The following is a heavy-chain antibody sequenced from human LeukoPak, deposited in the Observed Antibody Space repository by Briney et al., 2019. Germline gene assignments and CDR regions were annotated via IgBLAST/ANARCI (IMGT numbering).Heavy chain of an antibody. Sequence: SETLSLTCAVSGYSIFSGHYWGWIRQPPGKGLEWLGSMYHSGSPYYNPSLKSRVTISVDTSKNQFSLKLSSVTAADTAVYYCARGLSGSYYEYYFDYWGQGTLVTVSS. CDR3: ARGLSGSYYEYYFDY. D-gene: IGHD3-10*01. CDR2: MYHSGSP. V-gene: IGHV4-38-2*01. CDR1: GYSIFSGHY. J-gene: IGHJ4*02.